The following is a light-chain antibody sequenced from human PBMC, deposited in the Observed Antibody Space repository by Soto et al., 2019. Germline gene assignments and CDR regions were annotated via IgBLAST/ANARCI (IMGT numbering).Light chain of an antibody. V-gene: IGKV1-33*01. CDR1: QGIISC. CDR3: QQYDNLPIT. J-gene: IGKJ5*01. Sequence: DIQLTQSPSSLSASVGDRVTITCRVSQGIISCLNWYRQKPGKAPKVLMYSASNLQSGVPSRFSGSGSGTDFTFTISSLQPEDIATYYCQQYDNLPITFGQGTRLEIK. CDR2: SAS.